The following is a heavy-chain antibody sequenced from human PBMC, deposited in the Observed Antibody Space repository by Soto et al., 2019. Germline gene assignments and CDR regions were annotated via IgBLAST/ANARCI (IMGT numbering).Heavy chain of an antibody. CDR2: INHSGST. Sequence: PSETLSLTCAVYGGSFSGYYWSWIRQPPGKGLEWIGEINHSGSTNYNPSLKSRVTISVDTSKNQFSLKLSSVTAADTAVYYCARKGQWLVHDAFDIWGQGTMVTVSS. CDR1: GGSFSGYY. J-gene: IGHJ3*02. CDR3: ARKGQWLVHDAFDI. V-gene: IGHV4-34*01. D-gene: IGHD6-19*01.